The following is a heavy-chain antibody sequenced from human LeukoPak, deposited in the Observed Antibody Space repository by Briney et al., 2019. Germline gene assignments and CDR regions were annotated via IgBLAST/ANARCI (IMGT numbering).Heavy chain of an antibody. D-gene: IGHD6-19*01. CDR2: IYTGGST. CDR1: GFTVNSTY. CDR3: AKGSSGWTYYYYYMDV. J-gene: IGHJ6*03. Sequence: GGSLRLSCAASGFTVNSTYMTWVRQAPGKGLEWVSVIYTGGSTYYADSVKGRFTISRDNSKNTLYLQMNSLRAEDTAVYYCAKGSSGWTYYYYYMDVWGKGTTVTVSS. V-gene: IGHV3-53*01.